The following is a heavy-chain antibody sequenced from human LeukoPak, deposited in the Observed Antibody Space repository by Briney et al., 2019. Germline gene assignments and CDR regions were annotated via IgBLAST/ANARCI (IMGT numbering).Heavy chain of an antibody. CDR1: GGSFSDYY. Sequence: SETLSLTCAVYGGSFSDYYWSWIRQPPGKGLEWIGEINHSGSTNYNPSLKSRVTISVDTSKNQFSLKLSSVTAADTAVYYCARIRTTVTTFVRYHSGMDVWGQGTTVTVSS. J-gene: IGHJ6*02. V-gene: IGHV4-34*01. CDR2: INHSGST. D-gene: IGHD4-11*01. CDR3: ARIRTTVTTFVRYHSGMDV.